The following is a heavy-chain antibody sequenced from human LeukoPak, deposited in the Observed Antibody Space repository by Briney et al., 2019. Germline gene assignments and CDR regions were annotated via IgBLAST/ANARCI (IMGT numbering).Heavy chain of an antibody. D-gene: IGHD5-12*01. CDR2: INQDESVK. V-gene: IGHV3-7*01. J-gene: IGHJ4*02. Sequence: GASLRLSCRASGFTLTSNWMTWVRQAPGRGLEWVASINQDESVKYYVDKVKGRFTISTDNARNSLSMELNSLGFEDTAVYFCARWGQYSGYYYVDNWGQGTLVTVSS. CDR3: ARWGQYSGYYYVDN. CDR1: GFTLTSNW.